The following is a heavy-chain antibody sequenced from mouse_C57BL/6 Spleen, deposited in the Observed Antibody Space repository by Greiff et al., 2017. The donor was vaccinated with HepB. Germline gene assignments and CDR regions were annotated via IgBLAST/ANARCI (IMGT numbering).Heavy chain of an antibody. CDR3: AREDYRSGY. J-gene: IGHJ2*01. V-gene: IGHV3-6*01. CDR1: GYSITSGYY. Sequence: EVKLEESGPGLVKPSQSLSLTCSVTGYSITSGYYWNWIRQFPGNKLEWMGYISYDGSNNYNPSLKNRISITRDTSKNQFFLKLNSVTTEDTATYYCAREDYRSGYWGQGTTLTVSS. D-gene: IGHD2-14*01. CDR2: ISYDGSN.